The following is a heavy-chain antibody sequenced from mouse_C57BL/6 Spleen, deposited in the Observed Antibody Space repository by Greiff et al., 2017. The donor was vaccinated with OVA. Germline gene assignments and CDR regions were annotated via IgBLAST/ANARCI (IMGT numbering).Heavy chain of an antibody. D-gene: IGHD4-1*01. J-gene: IGHJ2*01. Sequence: EVHLVESGPELVKPGASVKISCKASGYSFTGYYMNWVKQSPEKSLEWIGEINPSTGGTTYNQKFKAKATLTVDKSSSTAYMQLKSLTSEDSAVYYCAREDLTGTGYWGQGTTLTVSS. CDR2: INPSTGGT. CDR3: AREDLTGTGY. V-gene: IGHV1-42*01. CDR1: GYSFTGYY.